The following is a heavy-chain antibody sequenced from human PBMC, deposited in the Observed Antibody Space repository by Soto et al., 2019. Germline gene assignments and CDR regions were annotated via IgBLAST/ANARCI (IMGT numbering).Heavy chain of an antibody. V-gene: IGHV3-23*01. Sequence: PGGSLRLSCAASGFTFSRYAMTWVRQAPGKGLEWVSAVTGSGSHTYYADSVKGRFTISRDNSKNTLYLQMNSLRAEDTAVYYCWFLEWFPFVLWGQGTLVTVSS. CDR1: GFTFSRYA. J-gene: IGHJ4*02. D-gene: IGHD3-3*01. CDR2: VTGSGSHT. CDR3: WFLEWFPFVL.